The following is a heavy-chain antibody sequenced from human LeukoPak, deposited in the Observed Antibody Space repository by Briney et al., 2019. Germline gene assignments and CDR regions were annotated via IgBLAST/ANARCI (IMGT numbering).Heavy chain of an antibody. CDR2: INPNSGGT. CDR3: ARDQGDYYDSTGDY. CDR1: GYTFTGYY. V-gene: IGHV1-2*02. Sequence: ASVKVSCKASGYTFTGYYMHWLRQAPGQGLEWMGWINPNSGGTNYAQKFQGRVTMTRDTSISTAYMELSGLRSDDTAVYYCARDQGDYYDSTGDYWGQGTLVTVSS. D-gene: IGHD3-22*01. J-gene: IGHJ4*02.